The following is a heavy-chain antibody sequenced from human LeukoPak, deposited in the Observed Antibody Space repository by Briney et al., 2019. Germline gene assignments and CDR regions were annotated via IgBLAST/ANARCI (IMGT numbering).Heavy chain of an antibody. CDR2: INHSGST. CDR3: ARAAAGTFWGISY. Sequence: KPSETLSLTCAVYGGSFSGYYWSWIRQPPGKGLEWIGEINHSGSTNYNPSLKSRVTIPVDTSKNQFSLKLSSVTAADTAVYYCARAAAGTFWGISYWGQGTLVTVSS. J-gene: IGHJ4*02. V-gene: IGHV4-34*01. CDR1: GGSFSGYY. D-gene: IGHD6-13*01.